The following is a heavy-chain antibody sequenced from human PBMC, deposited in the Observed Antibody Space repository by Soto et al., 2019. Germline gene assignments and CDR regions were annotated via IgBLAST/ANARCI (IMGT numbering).Heavy chain of an antibody. V-gene: IGHV3-48*02. CDR2: IRDASSIK. J-gene: IGHJ5*02. D-gene: IGHD1-26*01. CDR1: GFSFSIYG. CDR3: ARARGRNWFDT. Sequence: EVQMVQSGGGLVQPGGSLRLSCAASGFSFSIYGMNWVRRAPGRGLEWVAYIRDASSIKYYADSVTGRFTVSRDNGKDSLYLQMNRLRYDDRAVYYCARARGRNWFDTWGQGTLVTVSP.